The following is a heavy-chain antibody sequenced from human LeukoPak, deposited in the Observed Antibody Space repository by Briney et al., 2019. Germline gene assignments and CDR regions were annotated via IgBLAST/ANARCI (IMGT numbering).Heavy chain of an antibody. Sequence: GASVKVSCKASGGTFSSYAIGWVRQAPGQGLEWMGGIIPIFGTANYAQKFQGRVTMTRDMSTATVYLDLSSLRFDDTAVYYCARGHGSGSTNWFDPWGQGTLVTVSS. CDR1: GGTFSSYA. J-gene: IGHJ5*02. CDR3: ARGHGSGSTNWFDP. CDR2: IIPIFGTA. D-gene: IGHD3-10*01. V-gene: IGHV1-69*05.